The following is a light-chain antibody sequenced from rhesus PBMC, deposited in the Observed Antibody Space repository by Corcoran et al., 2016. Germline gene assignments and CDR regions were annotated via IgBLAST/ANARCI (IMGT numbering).Light chain of an antibody. Sequence: DIVMTQSPDSLAVSLGERVTINCKSSQSLLYSSNNKNYLAWYPQKPGQAPKLLIYWASTRESGVPNRFSGSGSGTDFTLTISGLQAEDVAVYYCQQYYSIPLTFGQGTKVEIK. CDR1: QSLLYSSNNKNY. J-gene: IGKJ1*01. V-gene: IGKV4-1*01. CDR2: WAS. CDR3: QQYYSIPLT.